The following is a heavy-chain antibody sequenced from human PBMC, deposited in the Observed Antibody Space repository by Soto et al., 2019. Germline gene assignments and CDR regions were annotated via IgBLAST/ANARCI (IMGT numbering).Heavy chain of an antibody. Sequence: GGSLRLSCAASEFTFSSYAMSWVRQAPGKGLEWVSGISGSGGSTYYADSVKGRLTISRDNSKNTLYLQMNSLRAEDTAVYYCAKALIVGATKTYHRGLDYWGQGTLVTVSS. V-gene: IGHV3-23*01. D-gene: IGHD1-26*01. CDR1: EFTFSSYA. CDR2: ISGSGGST. J-gene: IGHJ4*02. CDR3: AKALIVGATKTYHRGLDY.